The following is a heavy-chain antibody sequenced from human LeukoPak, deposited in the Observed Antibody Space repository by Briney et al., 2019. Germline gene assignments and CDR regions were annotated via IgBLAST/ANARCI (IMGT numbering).Heavy chain of an antibody. CDR3: ARHSRGWYGDGFDI. J-gene: IGHJ3*02. D-gene: IGHD6-19*01. CDR1: GFTFSSYA. V-gene: IGHV3-23*01. CDR2: ISGSAGST. Sequence: GGSLRLSCAASGFTFSSYAMSWVRQAPGKGLKWVSAISGSAGSTNYADSVKGRFTISRDNSKNTVYLQMNSLRAEDTAVYYCARHSRGWYGDGFDIWGQGSMVTVSS.